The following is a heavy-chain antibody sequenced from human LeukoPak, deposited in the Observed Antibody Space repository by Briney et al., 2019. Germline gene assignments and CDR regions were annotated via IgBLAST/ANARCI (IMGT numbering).Heavy chain of an antibody. CDR1: GGSFSGYY. CDR2: INHSGST. Sequence: PSETLSLTCAVYGGSFSGYYWSWIRQPPGKGLEWIGEINHSGSTNYNPSLKSRVTISVDTSKNQFSLKLSSVIAADTSVYYCASQGGCSGGSCFSRINYWGQGTLVTVSS. D-gene: IGHD2-15*01. J-gene: IGHJ4*02. V-gene: IGHV4-34*01. CDR3: ASQGGCSGGSCFSRINY.